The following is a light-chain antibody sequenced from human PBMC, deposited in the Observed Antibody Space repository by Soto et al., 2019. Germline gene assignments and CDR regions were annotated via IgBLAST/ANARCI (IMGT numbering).Light chain of an antibody. Sequence: EVVLTQSPGTLSLSPGERATLSCRASQTIRGNYLAWYQQKSGQAPRLLIYDATSRATDVPDRFSGSGSGTDFTLTISRLEPEDFAVYYCLQYGYSPGLAVGGGTKVEIK. V-gene: IGKV3-20*01. J-gene: IGKJ4*01. CDR2: DAT. CDR1: QTIRGNY. CDR3: LQYGYSPGLA.